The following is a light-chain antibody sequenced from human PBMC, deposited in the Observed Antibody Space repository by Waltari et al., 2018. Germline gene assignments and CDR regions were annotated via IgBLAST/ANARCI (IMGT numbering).Light chain of an antibody. CDR3: SSYTSSSTLV. Sequence: QSALTQPASVSGSPGQSITISCTGTSSDVGGYNYVSWYQHHPGKAPKLMIYDVRKRPSGVSNPVAGSNADNAASLTIAGRQAGDEAGYYCSSYTSSSTLVFGGGTKLTVL. CDR2: DVR. J-gene: IGLJ2*01. V-gene: IGLV2-14*03. CDR1: SSDVGGYNY.